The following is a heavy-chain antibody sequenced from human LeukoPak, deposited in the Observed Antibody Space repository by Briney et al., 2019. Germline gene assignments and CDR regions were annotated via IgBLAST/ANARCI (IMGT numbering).Heavy chain of an antibody. D-gene: IGHD5-18*01. CDR3: ARGSSDTAMVPYYYYYTDV. CDR2: IIPIFGTA. Sequence: SVKVSCKASGGTFSSYAISWVRQAPGQGLEWMGGIIPIFGTANYAQKFQGRVTITADKSTSTAYMELSSLRSEDTAVYYCARGSSDTAMVPYYYYYTDVWGKGTTVTVSS. J-gene: IGHJ6*03. CDR1: GGTFSSYA. V-gene: IGHV1-69*06.